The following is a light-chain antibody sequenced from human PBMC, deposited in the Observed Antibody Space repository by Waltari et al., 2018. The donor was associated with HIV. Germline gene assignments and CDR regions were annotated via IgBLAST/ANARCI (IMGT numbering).Light chain of an antibody. CDR2: RDI. Sequence: SYELTQPPSASVSPGQTARISCSGDALPTQYVFWYQQRPGQAPVMVIYRDIERPSGIPDRFSGSSAGTTVTLTISGVQAEDEADYYCQSADSTGTYWVFGGGTKLTVL. J-gene: IGLJ3*02. CDR3: QSADSTGTYWV. V-gene: IGLV3-25*03. CDR1: ALPTQY.